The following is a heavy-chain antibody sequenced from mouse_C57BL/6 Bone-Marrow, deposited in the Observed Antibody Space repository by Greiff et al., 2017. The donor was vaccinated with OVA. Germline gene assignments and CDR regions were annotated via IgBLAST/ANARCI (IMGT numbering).Heavy chain of an antibody. D-gene: IGHD1-1*01. V-gene: IGHV1-69*01. Sequence: QVQLQQPGAELVMPGASVKLSCKASGYTFTSYWMHWVKQRPGQGLEWIGEIDPSDSYTNYNQKFKCKSTLTVDKSSSTAYMQLSSLTSEDSAVYYCARSSNYYYGSSYYAMDYWGQGTSVTVSS. CDR2: IDPSDSYT. CDR3: ARSSNYYYGSSYYAMDY. CDR1: GYTFTSYW. J-gene: IGHJ4*01.